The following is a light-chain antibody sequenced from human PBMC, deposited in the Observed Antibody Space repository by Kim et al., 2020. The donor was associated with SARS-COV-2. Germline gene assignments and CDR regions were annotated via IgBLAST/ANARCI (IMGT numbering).Light chain of an antibody. CDR3: CSYTSSGSVV. CDR2: YVS. J-gene: IGLJ3*02. Sequence: QFISISSTGISIVVGGYNFVSFYQQRPVKAPKLMIYYVSNRPSGVSNRFSGSKSDNTSSLTISGLQSEDEADYYCCSYTSSGSVVFGGGTKLTVL. V-gene: IGLV2-14*03. CDR1: SIVVGGYNF.